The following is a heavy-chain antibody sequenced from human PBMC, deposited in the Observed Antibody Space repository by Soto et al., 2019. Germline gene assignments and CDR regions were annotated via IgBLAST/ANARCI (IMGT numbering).Heavy chain of an antibody. J-gene: IGHJ5*02. V-gene: IGHV1-8*01. CDR2: MQPSSGRT. Sequence: ASVKVSCKASGYSFTGLDINWVRQTTGQGLEWMGWMQPSSGRTGYAQKFQGRVTMTRDTSINTAYMELSSLTSDDTAFYYYARQQWPPLVDPWGQGTLVTVSS. CDR1: GYSFTGLD. D-gene: IGHD6-19*01. CDR3: ARQQWPPLVDP.